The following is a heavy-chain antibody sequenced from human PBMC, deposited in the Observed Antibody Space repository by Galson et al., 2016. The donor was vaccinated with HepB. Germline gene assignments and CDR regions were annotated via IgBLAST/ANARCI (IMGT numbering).Heavy chain of an antibody. CDR2: TYWDDDK. CDR1: GFSLTTSGVG. J-gene: IGHJ3*02. CDR3: AHSDWGSNAFDI. D-gene: IGHD7-27*01. V-gene: IGHV2-5*02. Sequence: PALVKPTQTLTLTCTFSGFSLTTSGVGVGWIRQPPGKALEWLALTYWDDDKRYSPSLESRLTINKDTSQNQVVLILTNMDPVDTATYYCAHSDWGSNAFDIWGQGTMVTVSS.